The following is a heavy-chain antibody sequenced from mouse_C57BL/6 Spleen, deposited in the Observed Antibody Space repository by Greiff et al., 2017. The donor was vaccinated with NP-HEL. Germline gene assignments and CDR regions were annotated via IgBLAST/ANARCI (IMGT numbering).Heavy chain of an antibody. Sequence: VQLQQSGPGLVQPSQSLSITCTVSGFSLTSYGVHWVRQSPGKGLEWLGVIWRGGSTDYNAAFMSRLSITKDNSKSQVFFKMNSLQADDTAIYYCAKNEISTVVAPYYAMDYWGQGTSVTVSS. J-gene: IGHJ4*01. CDR2: IWRGGST. CDR3: AKNEISTVVAPYYAMDY. V-gene: IGHV2-5*01. D-gene: IGHD1-1*01. CDR1: GFSLTSYG.